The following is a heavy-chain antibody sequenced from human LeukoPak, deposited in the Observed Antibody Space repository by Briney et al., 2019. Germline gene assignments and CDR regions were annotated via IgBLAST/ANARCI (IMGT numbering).Heavy chain of an antibody. CDR2: INHSGST. Sequence: SETLSLTCAVYGGSFSGYYWSWIRQPPGKGLEWIGEINHSGSTNYNPSLKSRVTISVDTSKNQFSLKLSSVTAADTAVYYCARSAIAAAGTAPFDWGQGTLVTVSS. CDR3: ARSAIAAAGTAPFD. J-gene: IGHJ4*02. D-gene: IGHD6-13*01. CDR1: GGSFSGYY. V-gene: IGHV4-34*01.